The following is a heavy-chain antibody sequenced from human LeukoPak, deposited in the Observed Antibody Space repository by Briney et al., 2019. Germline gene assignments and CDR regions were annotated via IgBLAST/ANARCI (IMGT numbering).Heavy chain of an antibody. CDR1: VASLTRPVSH. CDR2: IDYSGTT. Sequence: SQTLTVTCSVSVASLTRPVSHRSWIRQPPGKGLQWTGYIDYSGTTYSNPSLKSRITISIDTSNNQFYLKLNSVTAANTAVYYCARARRYYGSGNGPFDIWGQGKIVTVSS. CDR3: ARARRYYGSGNGPFDI. V-gene: IGHV4-30-4*01. J-gene: IGHJ3*02. D-gene: IGHD3-10*01.